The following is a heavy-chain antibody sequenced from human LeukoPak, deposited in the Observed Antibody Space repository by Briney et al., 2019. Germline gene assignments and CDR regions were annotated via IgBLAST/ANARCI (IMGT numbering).Heavy chain of an antibody. CDR3: ARDRFRAAAGRNYYMDV. CDR2: IYYSGST. Sequence: PSETLSLTCTVSGGSISSYYWSWIRQPPGKGLEWIGYIYYSGSTNYNPSLKSRVTISVDTSKNQFSLKLSSVTAADTAVYYCARDRFRAAAGRNYYMDVWGKGTTVTVSS. CDR1: GGSISSYY. D-gene: IGHD6-13*01. J-gene: IGHJ6*03. V-gene: IGHV4-59*01.